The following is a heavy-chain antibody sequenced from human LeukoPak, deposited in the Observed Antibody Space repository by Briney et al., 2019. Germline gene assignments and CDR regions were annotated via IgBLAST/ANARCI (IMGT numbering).Heavy chain of an antibody. CDR1: GVSISSTSYY. CDR2: IYYSGST. Sequence: SETLSLTCTVSGVSISSTSYYWAWIRQPPGKGLEWIASIYYSGSTYYNSSLKSRVTISVDTSKNQFSLKLSSVTAEDTAVYYCARVGEGLWFGELTDAFDIWGQGTMVTVSS. V-gene: IGHV4-39*07. CDR3: ARVGEGLWFGELTDAFDI. J-gene: IGHJ3*02. D-gene: IGHD3-10*01.